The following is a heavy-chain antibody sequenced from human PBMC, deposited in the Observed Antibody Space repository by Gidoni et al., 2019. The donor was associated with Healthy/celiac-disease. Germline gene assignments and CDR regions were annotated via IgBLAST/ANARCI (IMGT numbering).Heavy chain of an antibody. CDR3: ARGRRWLVQWFDP. Sequence: QVQLQQWGAGLLKPSETLSLTCAVYGGSFSGYYWSWIRQPPGKGLEWIGEINHSGSTNYNPSLKSRVTISVDTSKNQFSLKLSSVTAADTAVYYCARGRRWLVQWFDPWGQGTLVTVSS. CDR1: GGSFSGYY. D-gene: IGHD6-19*01. J-gene: IGHJ5*02. V-gene: IGHV4-34*01. CDR2: INHSGST.